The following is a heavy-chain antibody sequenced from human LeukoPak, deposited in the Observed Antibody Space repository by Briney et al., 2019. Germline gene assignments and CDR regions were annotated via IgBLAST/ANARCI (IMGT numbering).Heavy chain of an antibody. Sequence: SGTLSLTCTVSGGSISSSSYYWGWIRQPPGKGLEWIGSIYYSGSTYYNPSLKSRVTISVDTSKNQFSLKLSSVTAADTAVYYCARQAPYSSTNWFDPWGQGTLVTVSS. CDR1: GGSISSSSYY. D-gene: IGHD6-13*01. CDR2: IYYSGST. J-gene: IGHJ5*02. V-gene: IGHV4-39*01. CDR3: ARQAPYSSTNWFDP.